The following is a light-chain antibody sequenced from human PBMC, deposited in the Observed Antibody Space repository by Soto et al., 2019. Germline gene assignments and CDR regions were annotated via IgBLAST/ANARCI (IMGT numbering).Light chain of an antibody. Sequence: EIVLTQSPGTLSLSPGERATLSCRASQSVSSSYLTWHQQKPGQAPRLLFYGASSRATGIPDRFSGSVSGTDFTLTIGTPEPEDFAVYYCKVYAGYPPTWTVGRGTKVEVK. J-gene: IGKJ1*01. V-gene: IGKV3-20*01. CDR3: KVYAGYPPTWT. CDR1: QSVSSSY. CDR2: GAS.